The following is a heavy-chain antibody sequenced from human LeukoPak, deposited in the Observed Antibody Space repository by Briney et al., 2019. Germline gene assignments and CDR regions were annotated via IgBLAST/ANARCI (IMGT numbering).Heavy chain of an antibody. D-gene: IGHD3-22*01. CDR2: IYPGDSDT. V-gene: IGHV5-51*01. Sequence: GESLKISCKGSGYRFTSYWIGWVRQMPGKGLEWMGIIYPGDSDTRYSPSFQGQVTISADKSISTAYLQWSSLKASDTAMYYCARKGGTYYYDSSGYYYGYWGQGTLVTVSS. J-gene: IGHJ4*02. CDR3: ARKGGTYYYDSSGYYYGY. CDR1: GYRFTSYW.